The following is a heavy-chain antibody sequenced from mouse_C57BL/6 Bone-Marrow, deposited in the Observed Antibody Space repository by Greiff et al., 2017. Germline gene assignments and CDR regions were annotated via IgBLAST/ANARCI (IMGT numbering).Heavy chain of an antibody. CDR2: ISHLAYSI. V-gene: IGHV5-15*01. CDR3: ARTCYGSSYWYFDV. J-gene: IGHJ1*03. Sequence: DVQLVEPGAGLVQPGGSLKLSCAASGSTFSDYGMAWVRQAPRKGPEWVAFISHLAYSIYYADTVTGRSTLSRENATNTLYLELSSLRSEDTAMYYCARTCYGSSYWYFDVRGTGTTVTVSS. CDR1: GSTFSDYG. D-gene: IGHD1-1*01.